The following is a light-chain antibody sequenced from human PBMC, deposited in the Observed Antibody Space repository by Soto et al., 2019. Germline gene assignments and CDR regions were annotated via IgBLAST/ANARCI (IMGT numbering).Light chain of an antibody. CDR3: QHRSIWPVS. V-gene: IGKV3-11*01. CDR1: QSVSNY. J-gene: IGKJ5*01. Sequence: SPATLSLSPGERATLSCRASQSVSNYLAWYQQKPGQAPRLLIFDASNRATGIPARFSGSGSATDFTLTISSLEPEDFAVYYCQHRSIWPVSFGQGTRLEIK. CDR2: DAS.